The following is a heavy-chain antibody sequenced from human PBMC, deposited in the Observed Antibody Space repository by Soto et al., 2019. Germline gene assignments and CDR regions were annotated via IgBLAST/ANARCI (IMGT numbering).Heavy chain of an antibody. Sequence: QVQLQESAPGLVKPSETLSLSCTVSGDSVSGGTYSWSWIRQPPGKGLEWIGYIYYSVGTDYNPSLRRRVTISIDTSKNQFSLKLSSVTAADTAVYYCARVDVIGFSSFDNWGQGTLVTVSS. J-gene: IGHJ4*02. CDR2: IYYSVGT. CDR1: GDSVSGGTYS. V-gene: IGHV4-61*01. CDR3: ARVDVIGFSSFDN. D-gene: IGHD5-12*01.